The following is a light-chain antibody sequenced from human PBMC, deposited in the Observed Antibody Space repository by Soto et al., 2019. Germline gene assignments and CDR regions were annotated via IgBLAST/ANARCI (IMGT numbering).Light chain of an antibody. CDR1: QSISNW. J-gene: IGKJ1*01. CDR2: DAS. Sequence: DIQMTQSPSTLSASVGDRVTITCRASQSISNWLAWYQQKPGNAPKLLISDASNLVSGVPSRFSGSGSGTEFTLTITSLQPDDFATYYCQQYNSYSTFGQGTKVDIK. CDR3: QQYNSYST. V-gene: IGKV1-5*01.